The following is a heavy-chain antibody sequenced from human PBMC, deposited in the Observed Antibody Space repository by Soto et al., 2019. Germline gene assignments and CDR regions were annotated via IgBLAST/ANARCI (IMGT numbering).Heavy chain of an antibody. V-gene: IGHV4-39*01. CDR2: LYSSGSP. J-gene: IGHJ5*02. Sequence: PSETLSLTCTVSGGSISSSNYYWGWIRQPPGKGLEWIGSLYSSGSPFYNPSPKSRVTMSLDTSKNQFSLQLSSVTAADTAVYYCARVGGEHSGYASRKTNWFEPWGQGTLVTVSS. CDR1: GGSISSSNYY. D-gene: IGHD5-12*01. CDR3: ARVGGEHSGYASRKTNWFEP.